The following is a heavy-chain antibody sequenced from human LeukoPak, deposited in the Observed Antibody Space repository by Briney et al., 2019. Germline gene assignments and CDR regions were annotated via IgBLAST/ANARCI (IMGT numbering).Heavy chain of an antibody. CDR3: ANPPTTDYDYVWGSYRLGDDAFDI. CDR2: ISGSGGST. D-gene: IGHD3-16*02. CDR1: GFTFSSYA. J-gene: IGHJ3*02. Sequence: GGSLTLSCAASGFTFSSYAMSWVRQAPGRGLEWVSAISGSGGSTYYTDSVKGRFTISRDNSKNTLYLQMNSLRAEDTAVYYCANPPTTDYDYVWGSYRLGDDAFDIWGQGTMVTVSS. V-gene: IGHV3-23*01.